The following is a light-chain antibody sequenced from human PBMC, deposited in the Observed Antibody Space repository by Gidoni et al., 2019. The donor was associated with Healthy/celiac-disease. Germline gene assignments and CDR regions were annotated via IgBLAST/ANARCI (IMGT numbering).Light chain of an antibody. J-gene: IGKJ4*01. CDR1: QSVSSY. Sequence: DIVLTQSPATLSLSPGERATLSCRASQSVSSYLAWYQQKPGQAPRLLTYDASNRATGIPARFSCSGSGTDFTLTISSLEPEDFAVYYCQQRSNWPPLTFGGGTKVEI. CDR3: QQRSNWPPLT. V-gene: IGKV3-11*01. CDR2: DAS.